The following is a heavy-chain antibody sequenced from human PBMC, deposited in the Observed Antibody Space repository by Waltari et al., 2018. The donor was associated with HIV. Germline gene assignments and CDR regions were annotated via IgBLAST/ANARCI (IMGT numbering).Heavy chain of an antibody. J-gene: IGHJ6*02. CDR2: VYLDGTT. CDR1: GIYIKPSSSW. CDR3: ARRRFYFGDGPDGYDV. Sequence: LHQPGAQEAKPPGTLTLTCGIPGIYIKPSSSWCTWVRQSPGKGLGCVGEVYLDGTTAYRSTPKSRVTITADTGRNNVSLQLKSVTAADTGGYFCARRRFYFGDGPDGYDVWGPGTAVTVSS. V-gene: IGHV4-4*01. D-gene: IGHD5-18*01.